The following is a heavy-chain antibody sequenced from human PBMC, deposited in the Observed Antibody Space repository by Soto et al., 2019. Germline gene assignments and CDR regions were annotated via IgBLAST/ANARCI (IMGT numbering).Heavy chain of an antibody. CDR1: GFTFSSYA. CDR3: AKDLGVTRGYFDY. Sequence: EVQLLESGGGLVQPGGSLRLACAASGFTFSSYAMSWVRQAPGKGLEWVSAISGSGGSTYYADSVKGRFTIYRDNSKNTLDLQMNSLRAEDTAVYYCAKDLGVTRGYFDYWGQGTLVTVSS. CDR2: ISGSGGST. V-gene: IGHV3-23*01. J-gene: IGHJ4*02. D-gene: IGHD2-21*02.